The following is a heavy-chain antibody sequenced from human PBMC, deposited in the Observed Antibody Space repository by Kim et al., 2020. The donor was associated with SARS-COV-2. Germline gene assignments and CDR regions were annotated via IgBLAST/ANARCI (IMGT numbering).Heavy chain of an antibody. CDR3: AKGQEQESRLDS. J-gene: IGHJ4*02. D-gene: IGHD3-10*01. CDR2: ISIGGT. V-gene: IGHV3-23*01. Sequence: GGSLRLSCTASGFTLQNFAMFWVRQAPGAGLEWVAGISIGGTFHADFVKDRFTISRDHSTNTLFLQMTGLRGDDTAVYFCAKGQEQESRLDSWGQGTPVTVSS. CDR1: GFTLQNFA.